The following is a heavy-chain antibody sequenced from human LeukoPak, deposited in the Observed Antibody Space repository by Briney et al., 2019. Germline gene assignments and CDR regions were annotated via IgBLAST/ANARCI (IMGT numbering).Heavy chain of an antibody. CDR2: IIPIFGTA. Sequence: VKVSCKASGGTFSSYAISWVRQAPGQGVEWMGGIIPIFGTANYAQKFQGRVTITADESTSTAYMELSSLRSEDTAVYYCARDYDFWSGYTSQYYYYYMDVWGKGTTVTVSS. CDR1: GGTFSSYA. D-gene: IGHD3-3*01. CDR3: ARDYDFWSGYTSQYYYYYMDV. V-gene: IGHV1-69*13. J-gene: IGHJ6*03.